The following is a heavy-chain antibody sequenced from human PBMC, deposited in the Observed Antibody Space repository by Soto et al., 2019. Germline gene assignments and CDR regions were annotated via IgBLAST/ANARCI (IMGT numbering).Heavy chain of an antibody. CDR1: GFPFSSYC. D-gene: IGHD4-17*01. CDR3: AKAPYGDYTFDY. CDR2: ISYDGSNK. V-gene: IGHV3-30*18. J-gene: IGHJ4*02. Sequence: GGSLRLSCAASGFPFSSYCMHWVRPAPGKGLEWVAVISYDGSNKYYADSVRGRFTISRDNSKNTLYLQMNSLRAEDTAVYYCAKAPYGDYTFDYWAREPWSPSPQ.